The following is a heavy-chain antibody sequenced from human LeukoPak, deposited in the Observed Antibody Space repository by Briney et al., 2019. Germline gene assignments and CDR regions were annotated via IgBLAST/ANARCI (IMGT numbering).Heavy chain of an antibody. D-gene: IGHD3-9*01. CDR2: ISAYNGNT. V-gene: IGHV1-18*01. CDR1: GYTFTSYG. Sequence: APVKVSCKASGYTFTSYGISWVRQAPGQGLEWMGWISAYNGNTNYAQKLQGRVTMTTDTSTSTAYMELRSLRSDDTAVYYCARDPYDILTGYYDPWGRGTLVTVSS. CDR3: ARDPYDILTGYYDP. J-gene: IGHJ5*02.